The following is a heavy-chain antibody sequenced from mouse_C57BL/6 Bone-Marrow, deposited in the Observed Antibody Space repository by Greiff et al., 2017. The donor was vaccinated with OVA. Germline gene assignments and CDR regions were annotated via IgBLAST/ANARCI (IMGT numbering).Heavy chain of an antibody. Sequence: VKLQQPGAELVMPGASVKLSCKASGYTFTSYWMHWVKQRPGQGLEWIGEIDPSDSYTNYNQKFKGKSTLTVDKSSSTAYMQLSSLTSEDSAVYYCARTYSIYWYFDVWGTGTTVTVSS. CDR2: IDPSDSYT. V-gene: IGHV1-69*01. J-gene: IGHJ1*03. CDR1: GYTFTSYW. D-gene: IGHD2-5*01. CDR3: ARTYSIYWYFDV.